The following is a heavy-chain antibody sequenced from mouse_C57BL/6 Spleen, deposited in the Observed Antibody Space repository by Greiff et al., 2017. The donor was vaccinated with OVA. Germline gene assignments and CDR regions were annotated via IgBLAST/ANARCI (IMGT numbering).Heavy chain of an antibody. Sequence: QVQLQQPGAELVMPGASVKLSCKASGYTFTSYWMHWVKQRPGTGLEWIGEIDPSDSYTNYNQKFKGKSTLTVDKPSRTAYMQRSSLTYEDSAVDYCARRAGTGNYFDYWGQGTTLTVSS. D-gene: IGHD4-1*01. CDR1: GYTFTSYW. CDR3: ARRAGTGNYFDY. V-gene: IGHV1-69*01. J-gene: IGHJ2*01. CDR2: IDPSDSYT.